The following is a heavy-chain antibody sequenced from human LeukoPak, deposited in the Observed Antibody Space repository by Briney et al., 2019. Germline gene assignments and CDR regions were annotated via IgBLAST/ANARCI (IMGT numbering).Heavy chain of an antibody. D-gene: IGHD5-12*01. CDR2: IYWDDDK. CDR3: AHRRGGPGCSGYGYYFDY. CDR1: GFSLSTSGVG. Sequence: ESGPTLVKPTPTLTLTCTFSGFSLSTSGVGVGWIRQPPGEALEWLALIYWDDDKRYSPSLKSRLTITKDTSKNQVVLTMTNMDPVDTATYYCAHRRGGPGCSGYGYYFDYWGQGTLVTVSS. V-gene: IGHV2-5*02. J-gene: IGHJ4*02.